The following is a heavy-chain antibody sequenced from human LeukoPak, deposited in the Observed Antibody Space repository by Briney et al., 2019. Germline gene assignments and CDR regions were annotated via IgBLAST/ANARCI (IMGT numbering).Heavy chain of an antibody. Sequence: ASVKVSCKASGYTFTSYDINWVRQATGQGLECMGWMNPNSGNTGYAQKFQGRVTMTRNTSISTAYMELSSLRSEDTAVYYCARGRTITIFGVVMVRHYDYWGQGTLVTVSS. D-gene: IGHD3-3*01. J-gene: IGHJ4*02. V-gene: IGHV1-8*01. CDR3: ARGRTITIFGVVMVRHYDY. CDR2: MNPNSGNT. CDR1: GYTFTSYD.